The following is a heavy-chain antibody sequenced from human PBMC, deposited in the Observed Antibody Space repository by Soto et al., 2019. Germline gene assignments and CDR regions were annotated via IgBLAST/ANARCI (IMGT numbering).Heavy chain of an antibody. Sequence: PSETLSLTCTVSGGSISSYYWSWIRQPPGKGLEWIGSIYYSGSTYYNPSLKSRVTISVDTSKNQFSLKLSSVTAADTAVYYCARLGVYYYMDVWGKGTTVTVSS. CDR1: GGSISSYY. CDR3: ARLGVYYYMDV. D-gene: IGHD3-3*01. CDR2: IYYSGST. J-gene: IGHJ6*03. V-gene: IGHV4-39*01.